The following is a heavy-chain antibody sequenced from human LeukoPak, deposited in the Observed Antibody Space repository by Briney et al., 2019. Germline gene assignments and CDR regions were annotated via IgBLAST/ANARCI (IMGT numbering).Heavy chain of an antibody. D-gene: IGHD2-21*02. J-gene: IGHJ4*02. CDR2: IDPNTGNP. V-gene: IGHV7-4-1*02. CDR3: VRDYCGGDCHFDY. Sequence: GASVNVSCKASGYTFSIYAMNWVRQAPGQGLEWMGWIDPNTGNPTYAQGFTGRFVFSVDTSVTTAYLQISSLKAEDTAVYYCVRDYCGGDCHFDYWGQGTLVTVSS. CDR1: GYTFSIYA.